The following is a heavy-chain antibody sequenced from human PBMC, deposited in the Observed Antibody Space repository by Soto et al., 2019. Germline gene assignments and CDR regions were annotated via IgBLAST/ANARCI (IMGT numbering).Heavy chain of an antibody. V-gene: IGHV6-1*01. D-gene: IGHD5-12*01. J-gene: IGHJ4*02. CDR3: ARQEVATIPYYFDY. Sequence: WVRQSPSRGLEWLGRTYYRSKWYNDYAVSVKSRITINPDTSKNQFSLQLNSVTPEDTAVYYCARQEVATIPYYFDYWGQGTLVTVSS. CDR2: TYYRSKWYN.